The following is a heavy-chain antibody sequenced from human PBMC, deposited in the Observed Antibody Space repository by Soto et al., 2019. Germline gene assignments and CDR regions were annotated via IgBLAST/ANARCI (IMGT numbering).Heavy chain of an antibody. Sequence: QVQLVQSGAEVKKPGSSVKVSCKASGGTFSSYAISWVRQAPGQGLEWMGGIIPIFGTANYAQKFRGRVTITADESTSTAYMELSSLRSEDTAVYYCARKGYSSSSYYYYGMDVWGQGTTVTVSS. J-gene: IGHJ6*02. CDR1: GGTFSSYA. CDR3: ARKGYSSSSYYYYGMDV. CDR2: IIPIFGTA. V-gene: IGHV1-69*01. D-gene: IGHD6-6*01.